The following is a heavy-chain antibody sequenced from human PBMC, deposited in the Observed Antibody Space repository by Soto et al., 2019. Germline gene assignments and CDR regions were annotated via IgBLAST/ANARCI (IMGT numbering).Heavy chain of an antibody. J-gene: IGHJ6*02. CDR3: ARRSALAGQRSAYSYGMDV. D-gene: IGHD6-19*01. V-gene: IGHV4-39*01. Sequence: PSETLSLTCTVSGGSITINTHYWGWIRQPPGKGLEWIGSIDYTGRTYYNPSLESRVTISVDTSKNQFSLKFNSVTAADTAVYFCARRSALAGQRSAYSYGMDVWGQGTTVT. CDR2: IDYTGRT. CDR1: GGSITINTHY.